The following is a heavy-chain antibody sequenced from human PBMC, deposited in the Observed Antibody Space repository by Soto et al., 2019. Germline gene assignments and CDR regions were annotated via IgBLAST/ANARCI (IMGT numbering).Heavy chain of an antibody. D-gene: IGHD1-26*01. CDR1: GYTFTSYG. Sequence: ASVKVSCKASGYTFTSYGISLVRQAPGQGLEWMGWISAYNGNTNYAQKLQGRVTMTTDTSTSTAYMELRSLRSDDTAVYYCARNARVGANNWFDPWGQGTLVTVSS. V-gene: IGHV1-18*01. CDR2: ISAYNGNT. J-gene: IGHJ5*02. CDR3: ARNARVGANNWFDP.